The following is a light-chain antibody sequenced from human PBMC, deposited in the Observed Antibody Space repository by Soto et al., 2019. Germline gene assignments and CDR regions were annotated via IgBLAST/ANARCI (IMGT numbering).Light chain of an antibody. CDR2: SNN. CDR1: SSNVGGNL. CDR3: AAWDDSLNGVV. J-gene: IGLJ2*01. Sequence: QSVLTQPPSASGTPGQRVTISCSGSSSNVGGNLVNWYQQLPGTAPKLLIYSNNQRPSGVPDRFSGSKSGTSASLAISGLQSEDEADYYCAAWDDSLNGVVFGGGTKLTVL. V-gene: IGLV1-44*01.